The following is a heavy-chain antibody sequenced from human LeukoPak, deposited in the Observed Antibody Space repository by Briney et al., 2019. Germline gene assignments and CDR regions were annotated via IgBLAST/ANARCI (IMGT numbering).Heavy chain of an antibody. J-gene: IGHJ6*02. D-gene: IGHD4-17*01. CDR1: GGTFSSYA. Sequence: ASVKVSCKASGGTFSSYAISWVRQAPGQGLEWMGGIIPIFGTANYAQKFQGRVTITADESTSTAYMELSSLRSEDTAVSYCASRSEDYGDYLGYYYYYGMDVWGQGTTVTVSS. CDR3: ASRSEDYGDYLGYYYYYGMDV. CDR2: IIPIFGTA. V-gene: IGHV1-69*13.